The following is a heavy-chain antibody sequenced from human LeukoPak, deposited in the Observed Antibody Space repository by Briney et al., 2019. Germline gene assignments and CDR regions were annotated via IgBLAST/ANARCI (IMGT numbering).Heavy chain of an antibody. Sequence: PSETLSLTCTVSGGSVSRGGYYWNWIRQHPGKGLEWIGFTSYSAGTYYNPSLMSRITISVDRSQNQFSMKMRDVTAADTPVYFCATADWQSFYLYSWGEGGLVGVSS. J-gene: IGHJ4*02. D-gene: IGHD2-21*01. CDR1: GGSVSRGGYY. CDR2: TSYSAGT. V-gene: IGHV4-31*03. CDR3: ATADWQSFYLYS.